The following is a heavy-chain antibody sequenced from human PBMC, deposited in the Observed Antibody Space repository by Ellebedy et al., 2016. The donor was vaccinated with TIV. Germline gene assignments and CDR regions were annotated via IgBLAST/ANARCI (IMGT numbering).Heavy chain of an antibody. CDR1: GFSFSTYW. J-gene: IGHJ4*02. CDR3: ARDYWGY. D-gene: IGHD3-16*01. CDR2: INTDGTIT. Sequence: GESLKISCAASGFSFSTYWMFWVRRAPGKGLVWVSRINTDGTITDYADSVKGRFTISRDNAKNTLYLQMYSLRADDTAVYYCARDYWGYWGQGTLVTVSS. V-gene: IGHV3-74*01.